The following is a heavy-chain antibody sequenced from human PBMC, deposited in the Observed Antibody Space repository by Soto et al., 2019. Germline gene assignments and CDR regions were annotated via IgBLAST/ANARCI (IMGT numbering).Heavy chain of an antibody. CDR2: ISYSGST. CDR1: GGSISSSSYY. J-gene: IGHJ4*02. CDR3: ARLSWAIGARVFDY. D-gene: IGHD3-16*01. V-gene: IGHV4-39*01. Sequence: QLQLQESGPGLVKPSETLSLTCTVSGGSISSSSYYWGWIRQPPGKGLEWIGSISYSGSTYYNPSLKSRVTISVDTSKNQFSLKLSSVTAADTAVYYCARLSWAIGARVFDYWGQGTLVTVSS.